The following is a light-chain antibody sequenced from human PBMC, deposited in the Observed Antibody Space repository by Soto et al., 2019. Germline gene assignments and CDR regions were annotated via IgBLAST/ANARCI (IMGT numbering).Light chain of an antibody. CDR3: QQSYSTPQDT. CDR2: AAS. V-gene: IGKV1-39*01. Sequence: DIQMTQSPSSLSASVGDRVTITCRASQSISSYLNWYQQKPGKAPKLLIYAASSLQSGVPSRFSGSGSGTDFTLTISSLQPEDVANYYCQQSYSTPQDTFGGGTKVEIK. CDR1: QSISSY. J-gene: IGKJ4*01.